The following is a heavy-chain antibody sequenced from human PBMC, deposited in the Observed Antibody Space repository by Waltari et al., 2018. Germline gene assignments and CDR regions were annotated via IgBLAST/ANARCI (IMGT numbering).Heavy chain of an antibody. Sequence: QVQLQESGPGLVKPSQTLSLTCTVSGGSISSGRYYWSWIRQPAGKGLEWIGRIYTSGSTNYNPSLKSRVTISVDTSKNQFSLKLSSVTAADTAVYYCASGSYRDFDAFDIWGQGTMVTVSS. V-gene: IGHV4-61*02. CDR1: GGSISSGRYY. J-gene: IGHJ3*02. D-gene: IGHD1-26*01. CDR3: ASGSYRDFDAFDI. CDR2: IYTSGST.